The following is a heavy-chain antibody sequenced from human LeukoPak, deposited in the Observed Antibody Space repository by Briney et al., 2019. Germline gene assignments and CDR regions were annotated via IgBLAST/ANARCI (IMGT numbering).Heavy chain of an antibody. J-gene: IGHJ4*02. V-gene: IGHV1-46*01. CDR2: INPSCGST. Sequence: ASVKVSCKASGYTFTSYYMHWVRQAPGQGLEWMGIINPSCGSTSYAQKFQGRVTMIRDTSTSTVYMELSSLRSEDTAVYYCAREEDGSSTSMPPGYFDYWGQGTLVTVSS. CDR1: GYTFTSYY. D-gene: IGHD2-2*01. CDR3: AREEDGSSTSMPPGYFDY.